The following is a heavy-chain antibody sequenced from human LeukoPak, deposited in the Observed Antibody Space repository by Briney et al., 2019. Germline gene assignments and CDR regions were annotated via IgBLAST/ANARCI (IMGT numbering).Heavy chain of an antibody. Sequence: GGSLRLSCAASGFTFSSYAMSWVRQAPGKGLEWVAVISYDGSNKYYADSVKGRFTISRDNSKNTLYLQMNSLRAEDTAVYYCAREEISSGCSDYWGQGTLVTVSS. D-gene: IGHD3-22*01. V-gene: IGHV3-30-3*01. CDR3: AREEISSGCSDY. CDR2: ISYDGSNK. J-gene: IGHJ4*02. CDR1: GFTFSSYA.